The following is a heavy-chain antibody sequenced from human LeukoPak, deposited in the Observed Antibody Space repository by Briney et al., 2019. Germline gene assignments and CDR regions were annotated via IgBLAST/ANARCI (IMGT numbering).Heavy chain of an antibody. D-gene: IGHD3-10*01. J-gene: IGHJ6*03. Sequence: GRSLRLSCTASGFPFGDYAMSWVRQAPGKGLEWVGFIRSKAYGGTTEYAASVKGRFTISRDDSKSIAYLQMNSLKTEDTAVYYCTRDGGNGSGWRLYYYYYYMDVWGKGTTVTISS. CDR2: IRSKAYGGTT. CDR1: GFPFGDYA. CDR3: TRDGGNGSGWRLYYYYYYMDV. V-gene: IGHV3-49*04.